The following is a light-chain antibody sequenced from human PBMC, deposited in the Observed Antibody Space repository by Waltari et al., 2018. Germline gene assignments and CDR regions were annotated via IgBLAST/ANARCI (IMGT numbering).Light chain of an antibody. J-gene: IGKJ4*01. CDR3: QQSYSAPPS. CDR2: AAS. Sequence: DIQMTQSPSSLSASVGDRVTITCRASQGINTYLAWYQQRPGKPPKVLIYAASTLRSGVPSRFSGSGSGTDFTLTIRSLQPEDFVFYFCQQSYSAPPSFGGGTKVDVK. CDR1: QGINTY. V-gene: IGKV1-27*01.